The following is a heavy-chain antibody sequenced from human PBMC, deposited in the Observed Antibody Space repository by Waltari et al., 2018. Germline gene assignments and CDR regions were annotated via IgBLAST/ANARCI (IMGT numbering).Heavy chain of an antibody. D-gene: IGHD6-19*01. CDR1: GGSVGGYY. CDR3: ARYTSSWSKYIQY. CDR2: IKQMGSV. J-gene: IGHJ1*01. V-gene: IGHV4-34*02. Sequence: QVQLQQWGAGLLKPSETLSLTCGLSGGSVGGYYWSWIRQPPGKGLEWLGEIKQMGSVEYHPSLRGRATMSVDTSKNQVYLEVTSVTAADTANYYCARYTSSWSKYIQYWGRGSLVTVSS.